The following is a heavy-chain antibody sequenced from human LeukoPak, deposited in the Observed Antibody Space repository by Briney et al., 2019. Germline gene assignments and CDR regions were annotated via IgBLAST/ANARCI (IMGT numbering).Heavy chain of an antibody. CDR2: IWYDGSNK. CDR1: GFTFSSYG. CDR3: ARAGGVGARWFDP. V-gene: IGHV3-33*01. D-gene: IGHD1-26*01. Sequence: PGRSLRPSCAASGFTFSSYGMHWVRQAPGKGLEWVAVIWYDGSNKYYADSVKGRFTISRDNSKNTLYLQMNSLRAEDTAVYYCARAGGVGARWFDPWGQGTLVTVSS. J-gene: IGHJ5*02.